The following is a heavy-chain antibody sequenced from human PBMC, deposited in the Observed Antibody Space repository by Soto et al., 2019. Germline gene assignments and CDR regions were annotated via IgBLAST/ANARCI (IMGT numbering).Heavy chain of an antibody. CDR1: GFTFRIYS. CDR2: MWYDGTSK. J-gene: IGHJ3*02. CDR3: ARDATFGTKGGSFDI. V-gene: IGHV3-33*01. D-gene: IGHD3-16*01. Sequence: GGSLGLSCAASGFTFRIYSMHWVRQSPGKGLEWVAVMWYDGTSKYYGESVKGRFTISRDNSENTLYLQMNSLRVEDTAVYYCARDATFGTKGGSFDIWGHGTLVTVSS.